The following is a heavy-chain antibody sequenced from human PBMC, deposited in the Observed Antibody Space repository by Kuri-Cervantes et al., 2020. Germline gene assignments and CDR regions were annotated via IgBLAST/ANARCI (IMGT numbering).Heavy chain of an antibody. CDR2: IYYSGST. D-gene: IGHD4-17*01. Sequence: GSLRLSCTVSGGSISSSSYYWGWIRQPPGKGLEWIGSIYYSGSTYYNPSLKSRVTISVDTSKNQFSLKLSSVTAADTAVYYCARDLSTVTRSSYYYGMDVWGQGTTVTVSS. CDR1: GGSISSSSYY. J-gene: IGHJ6*02. CDR3: ARDLSTVTRSSYYYGMDV. V-gene: IGHV4-39*07.